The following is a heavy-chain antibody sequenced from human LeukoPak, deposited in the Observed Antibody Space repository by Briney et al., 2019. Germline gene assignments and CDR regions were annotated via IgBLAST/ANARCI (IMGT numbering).Heavy chain of an antibody. D-gene: IGHD4-17*01. J-gene: IGHJ6*02. V-gene: IGHV4-61*01. CDR1: GGSVSSGSYY. CDR2: IYYSGST. Sequence: TTSETLSLTCTVSGGSVSSGSYYWSWIRQPPGKGLEWIGCIYYSGSTNYNPSLKSRVTISVDTSKNQFSLKLSSVTAADTAVYYCARETMTAVTTVRHSYYYYGMDVWGQGTTVTVSS. CDR3: ARETMTAVTTVRHSYYYYGMDV.